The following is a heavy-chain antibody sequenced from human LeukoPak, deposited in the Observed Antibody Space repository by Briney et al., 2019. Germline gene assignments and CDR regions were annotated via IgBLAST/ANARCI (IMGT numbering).Heavy chain of an antibody. CDR2: ISSSSSYI. J-gene: IGHJ4*02. CDR3: ARGQWPDY. V-gene: IGHV3-21*01. Sequence: PGGSLRLSCAASGFTFSTYTMNWVRQAPGKGLEWVSSISSSSSYIAYSDSVKGRFTISRDNAKNSLYLQMNSLRAEDTAVFYRARGQWPDYWGQGTLLIVSS. D-gene: IGHD6-19*01. CDR1: GFTFSTYT.